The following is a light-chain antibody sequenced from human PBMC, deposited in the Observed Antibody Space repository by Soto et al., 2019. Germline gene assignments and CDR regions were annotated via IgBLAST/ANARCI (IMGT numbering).Light chain of an antibody. Sequence: DIQMTQSPSSLSASVGDRVTITCLASQGIRNDLAWFQQKPGKAPKRLIYAATNLQSGVPSRFSGSGSGTEFTLTISSLQPDDFATYYCQQYNSYSTWTFGQGTKVDIK. CDR2: AAT. J-gene: IGKJ1*01. V-gene: IGKV1-17*01. CDR1: QGIRND. CDR3: QQYNSYSTWT.